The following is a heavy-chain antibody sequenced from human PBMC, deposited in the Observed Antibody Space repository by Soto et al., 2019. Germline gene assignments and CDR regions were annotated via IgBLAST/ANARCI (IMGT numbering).Heavy chain of an antibody. V-gene: IGHV1-8*01. CDR3: ARGSGGTLGLVH. CDR1: GYTFTSYD. CDR2: MNPNSGNT. J-gene: IGHJ4*02. Sequence: ASVKVSCKASGYTFTSYDINWVRQATGQGLEWMGWMNPNSGNTGYAQKFQGRVTMTRNTSISTAYMELSSLRSEDAAVYYCARGSGGTLGLVHWGQGTLVTVSS. D-gene: IGHD2-15*01.